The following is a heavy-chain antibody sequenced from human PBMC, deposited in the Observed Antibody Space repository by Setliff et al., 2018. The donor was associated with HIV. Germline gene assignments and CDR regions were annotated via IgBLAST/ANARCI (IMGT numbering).Heavy chain of an antibody. V-gene: IGHV4-4*07. Sequence: PSETLSLTCTVSGGSIRNYYWSWIRQSAGKGLEWIGRVHKSGNTDYNPSLKGRVTMSVDTSKNQFFLKPTSMTAADTAIYYCARDMEDFGVLPSAPFDPWGRGTLVTVSS. D-gene: IGHD2-2*01. CDR1: GGSIRNYY. CDR2: VHKSGNT. CDR3: ARDMEDFGVLPSAPFDP. J-gene: IGHJ5*02.